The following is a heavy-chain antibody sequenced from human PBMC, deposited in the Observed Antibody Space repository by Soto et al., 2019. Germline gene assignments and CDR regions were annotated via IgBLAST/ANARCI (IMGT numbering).Heavy chain of an antibody. V-gene: IGHV5-10-1*01. D-gene: IGHD6-19*01. CDR2: IDPSDSYT. CDR3: ARGGYSSATVGLYFDY. CDR1: GYSFTSYW. J-gene: IGHJ4*02. Sequence: GESLKISCKGSGYSFTSYWISWVRQMPGKGLEWMGRIDPSDSYTNYSPSFQGHVTISADKSISTAYLQWSSLKASDTAMYYCARGGYSSATVGLYFDYWGQGTLVTVS.